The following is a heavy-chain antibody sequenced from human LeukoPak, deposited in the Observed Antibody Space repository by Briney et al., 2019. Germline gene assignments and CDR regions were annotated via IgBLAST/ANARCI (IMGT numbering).Heavy chain of an antibody. D-gene: IGHD3-22*01. CDR3: ARDQYYYDSSGYYYLYYFDY. CDR2: INPNSGGT. J-gene: IGHJ4*02. CDR1: GYTFTGYY. Sequence: GDSVKVSCKASGYTFTGYYMHWVRQAPGQGLEWMGRINPNSGGTNYAQKFQGRVTMTRDTSISTAYMELSRLRSDDTAVYYCARDQYYYDSSGYYYLYYFDYWGQGTLVTVSS. V-gene: IGHV1-2*06.